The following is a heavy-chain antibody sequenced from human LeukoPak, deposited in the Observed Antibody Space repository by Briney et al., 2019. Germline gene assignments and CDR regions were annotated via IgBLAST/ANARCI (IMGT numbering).Heavy chain of an antibody. CDR2: MNPNSGNT. V-gene: IGHV1-8*01. Sequence: ASVKVSCKASGYTFTSYDINWVRQATGQGLEWMGWMNPNSGNTGYAQKFQGRVTMTRNTSISTAYTELSSLRSEDTAVYYCALHQNDYQAFDIWGQGTMVTVSS. CDR3: ALHQNDYQAFDI. CDR1: GYTFTSYD. J-gene: IGHJ3*02. D-gene: IGHD4-11*01.